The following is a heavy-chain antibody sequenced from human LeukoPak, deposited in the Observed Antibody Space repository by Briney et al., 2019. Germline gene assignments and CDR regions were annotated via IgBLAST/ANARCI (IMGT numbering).Heavy chain of an antibody. CDR1: GFTFSSYG. J-gene: IGHJ4*02. V-gene: IGHV3-33*01. CDR3: ARGQTTVVNEGTGGFDY. D-gene: IGHD4-23*01. Sequence: GRSLRHSCAASGFTFSSYGMHWVRQAPGKGLEWVAVIWYDGSNKYYADSVKGRFTISRDNSKNTLYLQVNSLRAEDTAVYYCARGQTTVVNEGTGGFDYWGQGTLVTVSS. CDR2: IWYDGSNK.